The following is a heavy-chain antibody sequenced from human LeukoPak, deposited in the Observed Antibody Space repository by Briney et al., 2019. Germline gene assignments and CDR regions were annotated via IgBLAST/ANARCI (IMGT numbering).Heavy chain of an antibody. CDR2: INTNTGNP. Sequence: ASVKVSCKASGYTFTSYAMNWVRQAPGQGPEWMGWINTNTGNPTYAQGFTGRFVFSLDTSVSTAYLQISSLKAEDTAVYYCARDPPAGYSGYDLAFDIWGQGTMVTVSS. J-gene: IGHJ3*02. D-gene: IGHD5-12*01. CDR1: GYTFTSYA. V-gene: IGHV7-4-1*02. CDR3: ARDPPAGYSGYDLAFDI.